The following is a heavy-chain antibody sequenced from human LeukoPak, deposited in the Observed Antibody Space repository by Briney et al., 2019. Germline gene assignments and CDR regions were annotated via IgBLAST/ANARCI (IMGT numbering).Heavy chain of an antibody. D-gene: IGHD2-2*02. CDR3: ARYATDILFDY. CDR2: IYYSGST. V-gene: IGHV4-39*01. CDR1: GGSISSSSYY. Sequence: SETLSLTCTVSGGSISSSSYYWGGIRQPPGKGLQWIGSIYYSGSTYYNPSLKSRVTISVDTSKNQFSLKLSSVTAADTAVYYCARYATDILFDYWGQGTLVTVSS. J-gene: IGHJ4*02.